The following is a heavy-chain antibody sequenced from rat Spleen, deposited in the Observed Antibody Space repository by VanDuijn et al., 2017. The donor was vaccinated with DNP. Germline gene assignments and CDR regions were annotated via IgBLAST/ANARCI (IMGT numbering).Heavy chain of an antibody. J-gene: IGHJ4*01. V-gene: IGHV5-31*01. CDR2: ITSSGGST. CDR3: ARHDYYSSPYYAMDA. CDR1: GFTFSYYW. Sequence: EVQLVESGGDLVQPGRSLKLSCVASGFTFSYYWMTWIRHVPGKGLEWVASITSSGGSTYYPDSVKGRFTISRDNAKNTLYLQMNSLRSEDTATYYCARHDYYSSPYYAMDAWGQGTSVTVSS. D-gene: IGHD1-2*01.